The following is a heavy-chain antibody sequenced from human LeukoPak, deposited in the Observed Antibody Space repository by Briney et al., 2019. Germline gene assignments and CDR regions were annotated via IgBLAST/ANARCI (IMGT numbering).Heavy chain of an antibody. Sequence: SETLSLTCTVSGASISSYHWSWIRQPPGKGLEWFGYTFDSGSTKYNPSLKSRVTISLGTSKNKFSLKLSSVTAADTAVYFCARHLGYTGYDFVGYWGQGTLVTVSS. D-gene: IGHD5-12*01. CDR2: TFDSGST. V-gene: IGHV4-59*08. CDR3: ARHLGYTGYDFVGY. J-gene: IGHJ4*02. CDR1: GASISSYH.